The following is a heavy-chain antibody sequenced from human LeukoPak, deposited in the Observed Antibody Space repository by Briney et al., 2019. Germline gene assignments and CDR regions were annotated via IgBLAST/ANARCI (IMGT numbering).Heavy chain of an antibody. V-gene: IGHV3-33*06. D-gene: IGHD4-17*01. J-gene: IGHJ4*02. CDR1: GFTFSSFG. Sequence: PGRSLRLSCAASGFTFSSFGLHWVRQAPGKGLEWVALIRSDGSSKNYADSVKGRFTISRDTPKNTVHLQMNNLRAEDTAVYYCAKWSGDYPSYYLDYWGQGTLVTVSS. CDR3: AKWSGDYPSYYLDY. CDR2: IRSDGSSK.